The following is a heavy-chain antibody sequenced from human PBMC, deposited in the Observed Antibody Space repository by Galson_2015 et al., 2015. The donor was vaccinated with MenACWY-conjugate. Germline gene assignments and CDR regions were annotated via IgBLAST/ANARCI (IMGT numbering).Heavy chain of an antibody. V-gene: IGHV3-23*01. D-gene: IGHD4-17*01. Sequence: SLRLSCAASGFTFSNYATHWVRQAPGKGLQWVSGLSATGTYTYYADSIKGRFTISRDNSQNTLYLHMERLRAEDTAVYYCAKLPTDGDWFDRWGQGTLVTVSS. CDR2: LSATGTYT. CDR1: GFTFSNYA. J-gene: IGHJ5*02. CDR3: AKLPTDGDWFDR.